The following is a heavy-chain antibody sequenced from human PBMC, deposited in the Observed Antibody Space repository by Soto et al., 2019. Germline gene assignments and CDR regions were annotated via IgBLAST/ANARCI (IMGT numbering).Heavy chain of an antibody. CDR1: GAPIRSYF. Sequence: PSGTPALTRAVSGAPIRSYFWGWTLKPPGKGLEWIGNIHYNGNTKYSPSLKSRVTMSVDTSKNHFSLKLISVTTADTAVYFCAREGNLGRWIQPLDSWGQGTLVTVSS. V-gene: IGHV4-59*01. D-gene: IGHD2-2*03. CDR3: AREGNLGRWIQPLDS. CDR2: IHYNGNT. J-gene: IGHJ4*02.